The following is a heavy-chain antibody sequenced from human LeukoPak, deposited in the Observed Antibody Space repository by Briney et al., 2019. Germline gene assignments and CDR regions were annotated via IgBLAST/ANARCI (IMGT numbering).Heavy chain of an antibody. D-gene: IGHD3-22*01. V-gene: IGHV3-7*01. CDR2: LKEDGSEI. J-gene: IGHJ4*02. CDR3: ARESLRYYQDTSGSGYYFDL. Sequence: GGSLRFSCVGSGFTFSAYWMDWVRQAPGKGLKWVATLKEDGSEIYYVDSVKGRFTIARDNAKKLVYLQLDRLRVEDTAVYYCARESLRYYQDTSGSGYYFDLWGQGTLVTVSS. CDR1: GFTFSAYW.